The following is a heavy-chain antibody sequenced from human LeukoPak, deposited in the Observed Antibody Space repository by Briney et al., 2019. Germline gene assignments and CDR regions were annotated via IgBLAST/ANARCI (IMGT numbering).Heavy chain of an antibody. Sequence: GGSLRLSCAASGFTFDDYAMHWVRQAPGKGLEWVSGISWNSGSIGYADSVKGRFTISRDNAKNSLYLQMNSLRVEDTAVYYCARGHYDVLAASYKWTPDYWGQGTLVTVSS. CDR3: ARGHYDVLAASYKWTPDY. J-gene: IGHJ4*02. D-gene: IGHD3-9*01. V-gene: IGHV3-9*01. CDR1: GFTFDDYA. CDR2: ISWNSGSI.